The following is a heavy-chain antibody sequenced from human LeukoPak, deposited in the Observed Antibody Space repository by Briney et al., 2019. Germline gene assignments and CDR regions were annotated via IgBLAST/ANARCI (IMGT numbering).Heavy chain of an antibody. CDR1: GFTFSNYG. J-gene: IGHJ4*02. D-gene: IGHD2-2*01. CDR3: ARGYWTSASCYRCDY. Sequence: PGGSLRLSCAASGFTFSNYGMSWVRQAPGKGLEWVSGISGSGDITYYADSVKGRFTISRDNSKNTLYLQMNSLRAEDTAIYYSARGYWTSASCYRCDYWGQGTLATVSS. CDR2: ISGSGDIT. V-gene: IGHV3-23*01.